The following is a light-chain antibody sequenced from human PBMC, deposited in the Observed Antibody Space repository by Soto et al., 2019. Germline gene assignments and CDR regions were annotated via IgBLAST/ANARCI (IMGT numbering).Light chain of an antibody. CDR3: PQPFCDTLS. Sequence: EMEKSLDPAARPTSVEDRVTITFRASPSISSYLNWYQQKPGKAPKLLIYAASSLQGGVPSRFGGSGSGTDFPHVINSLQLEYCDTYLSPQPFCDTLSFAQGTRLEIK. J-gene: IGKJ5*01. CDR1: PSISSY. V-gene: IGKV1-39*01. CDR2: AAS.